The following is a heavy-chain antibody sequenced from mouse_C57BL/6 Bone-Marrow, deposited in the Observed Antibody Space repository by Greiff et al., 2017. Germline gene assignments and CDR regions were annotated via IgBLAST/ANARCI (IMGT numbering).Heavy chain of an antibody. CDR2: IDPSDSYT. D-gene: IGHD1-1*01. V-gene: IGHV1-50*01. CDR1: GYTFTSYW. J-gene: IGHJ1*03. CDR3: AREGYYGSSYYWYFDV. Sequence: VQLQQSGAELVKPGASVKLSCKASGYTFTSYWMQWVKQRPGQGLEWIGEIDPSDSYTNYNQKFKGKATLTVDTSSSTAYMQLSSLTSEDSAVYYGAREGYYGSSYYWYFDVWGTGTTVTVSS.